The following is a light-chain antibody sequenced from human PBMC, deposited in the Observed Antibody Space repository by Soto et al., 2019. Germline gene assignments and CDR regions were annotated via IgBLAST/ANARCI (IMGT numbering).Light chain of an antibody. CDR2: GSS. V-gene: IGKV3-15*01. CDR1: QSVSSN. CDR3: QQYNDWIT. Sequence: EIVMTQSPATLSVSPGERATLSCRASQSVSSNLAWYQQKPGQTPRLLIYGSSTRATGIPARFRGSGSGTEFTLTISSLQSEDFAVYYCQQYNDWITFGQGTRLAIK. J-gene: IGKJ5*01.